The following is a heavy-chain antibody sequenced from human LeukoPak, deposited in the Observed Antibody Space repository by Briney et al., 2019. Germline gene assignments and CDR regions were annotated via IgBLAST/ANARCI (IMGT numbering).Heavy chain of an antibody. D-gene: IGHD2-15*01. CDR2: IYYSGST. Sequence: SETLSLTCTVSGGSISSSSYYWGWIRQPPGNGLEWIGSIYYSGSTYYNPSLKSRVTISVDTSKNQFSLKLSSVTAADTAVYYCARVLDSYYFDYWGQRTLVTVSS. CDR3: ARVLDSYYFDY. V-gene: IGHV4-39*07. CDR1: GGSISSSSYY. J-gene: IGHJ4*02.